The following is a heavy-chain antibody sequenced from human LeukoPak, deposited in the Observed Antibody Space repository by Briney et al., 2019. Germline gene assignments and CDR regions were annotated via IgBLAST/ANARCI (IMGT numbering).Heavy chain of an antibody. D-gene: IGHD3-10*01. J-gene: IGHJ6*03. CDR2: INHSGST. V-gene: IGHV4-34*01. Sequence: SETLSLTCAVYGGSFSGYYWSWIRQPPGKGLEWIGEINHSGSTNYNPSLKSRVTISVDTSKNQFSLKLSSVTAADTAVYYCARSADRVIRGAPPYYYYYVDVWGKGTTVTVSS. CDR1: GGSFSGYY. CDR3: ARSADRVIRGAPPYYYYYVDV.